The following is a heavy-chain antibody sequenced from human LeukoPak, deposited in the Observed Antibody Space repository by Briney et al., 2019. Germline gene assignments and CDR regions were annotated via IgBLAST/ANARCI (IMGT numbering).Heavy chain of an antibody. Sequence: GGSLRLSCAASGFTFSNAWMSWVRQAPGRGLEWVGRIKSKTDGGTTDYAAPVKGRFTISRDDSKNTLYLQMNSLKTEDTAVYYCTTEVVTAIGFDYWGQGTLVTVSS. J-gene: IGHJ4*02. D-gene: IGHD2-21*02. CDR3: TTEVVTAIGFDY. CDR1: GFTFSNAW. CDR2: IKSKTDGGTT. V-gene: IGHV3-15*01.